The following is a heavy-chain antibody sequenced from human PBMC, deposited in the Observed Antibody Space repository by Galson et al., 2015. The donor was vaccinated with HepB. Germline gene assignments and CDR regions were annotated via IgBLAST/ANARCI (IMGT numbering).Heavy chain of an antibody. CDR1: GEPFSGYF. CDR3: ARRTGSYYGYSYYGMDI. D-gene: IGHD3-10*01. J-gene: IGHJ6*02. Sequence: SETLSLTCDVQGEPFSGYFWSWVRQSPGKGLEWIGHILHSGDTDSNPALQSRLTLSVDTSKNQFSLNLTSVTVADVGVYYCARRTGSYYGYSYYGMDIWGQGTTVTVSS. CDR2: ILHSGDT. V-gene: IGHV4-34*12.